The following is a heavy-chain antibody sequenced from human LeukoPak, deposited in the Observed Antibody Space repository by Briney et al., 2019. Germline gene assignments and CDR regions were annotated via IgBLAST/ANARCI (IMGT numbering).Heavy chain of an antibody. Sequence: SETLSLTCAVYGGSFSGYYWSWIRQPPGKGLEWIGEINHSGSPNYNPSLKNRVTISVDTSKNQFSLKVSSVTAADTAVYHCARAGHYFGGDRSQRYGMDVWGQGTTVTVSS. CDR3: ARAGHYFGGDRSQRYGMDV. CDR1: GGSFSGYY. J-gene: IGHJ6*02. D-gene: IGHD2-21*02. V-gene: IGHV4-34*01. CDR2: INHSGSP.